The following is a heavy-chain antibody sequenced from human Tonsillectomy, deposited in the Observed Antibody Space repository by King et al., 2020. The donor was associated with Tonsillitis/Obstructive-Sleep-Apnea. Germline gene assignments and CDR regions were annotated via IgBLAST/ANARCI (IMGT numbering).Heavy chain of an antibody. J-gene: IGHJ5*02. V-gene: IGHV5-51*01. D-gene: IGHD2-2*01. CDR2: IYVDDSDT. Sequence: QLVQSGAEVKKPGESLKISCKGSRYSFTSYWIGWVRQMPGKGLEWMGIIYVDDSDTRYSPSFRGQVTLSVDKSISTAYLQWSSLKASDTAMYFCARGSGTVLPAATVNWLDPWGQGTLVTVSS. CDR3: ARGSGTVLPAATVNWLDP. CDR1: RYSFTSYW.